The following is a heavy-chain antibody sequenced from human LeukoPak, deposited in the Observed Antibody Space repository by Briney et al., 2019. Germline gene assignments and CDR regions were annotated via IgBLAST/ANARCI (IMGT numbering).Heavy chain of an antibody. J-gene: IGHJ4*02. D-gene: IGHD3-3*01. V-gene: IGHV4-34*01. CDR1: GGSFSGYY. CDR3: ARGGPIGVDY. Sequence: ETLSLTXXXYGGSFSGYYWSWIRQPPGKGLEWIGEINHSGSTNYNPSLKSRVTISVDTSKNQFSLKLSSVTAADTAVYYCARGGPIGVDYWGQGTLVTVSS. CDR2: INHSGST.